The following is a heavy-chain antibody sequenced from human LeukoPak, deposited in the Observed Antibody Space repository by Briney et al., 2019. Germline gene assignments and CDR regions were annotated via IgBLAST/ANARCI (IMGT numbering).Heavy chain of an antibody. V-gene: IGHV3-9*01. J-gene: IGHJ6*02. CDR1: GFTFGDYA. Sequence: GRSLRLSCAASGFTFGDYAMRWVRQAPGKGLEWVSGISWNGGSICYADSVKGRFTISRDNAKNSLYLQMNSLRAEDTALYYRPKETGYDGNYQPIGYYTGMDVWSQRTSVTV. D-gene: IGHD4-17*01. CDR3: PKETGYDGNYQPIGYYTGMDV. CDR2: ISWNGGSI.